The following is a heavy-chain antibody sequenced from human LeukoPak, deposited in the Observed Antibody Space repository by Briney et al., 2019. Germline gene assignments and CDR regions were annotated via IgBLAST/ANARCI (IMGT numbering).Heavy chain of an antibody. CDR2: ISPSSGYI. D-gene: IGHD3-3*01. V-gene: IGHV3-21*01. Sequence: GGSLRLSCAVSGFTFKDYCMNWVRQAPGKGLEWVSSISPSSGYIYYADSVKGRFTISRDNAKKSLYLQMNSLRAEDTAVYYCARDSGRFLEWITYVDVRGKGTTVTVSS. J-gene: IGHJ6*03. CDR1: GFTFKDYC. CDR3: ARDSGRFLEWITYVDV.